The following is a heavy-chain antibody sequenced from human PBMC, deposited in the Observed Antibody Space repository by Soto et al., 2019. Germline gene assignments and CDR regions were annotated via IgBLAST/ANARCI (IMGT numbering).Heavy chain of an antibody. CDR3: ARYRHGDELDY. J-gene: IGHJ4*02. Sequence: QVQLQESGPGLVKPSQTLSLTCTVSGASISSGTYYWTWIRQHPGKGLEWIGYIYYSGSTYYNPSLNSRLTMSVDTSKNQFSLKLSSLTAADTAVYFCARYRHGDELDYWGQGTLVTVSS. CDR1: GASISSGTYY. CDR2: IYYSGST. V-gene: IGHV4-31*03. D-gene: IGHD4-17*01.